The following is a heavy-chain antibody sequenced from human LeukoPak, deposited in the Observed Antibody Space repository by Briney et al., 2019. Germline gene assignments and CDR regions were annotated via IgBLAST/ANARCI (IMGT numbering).Heavy chain of an antibody. J-gene: IGHJ5*02. CDR1: GGSFSGYY. Sequence: SETLSLTCAVYGGSFSGYYWSWIRQPPGKGLEWIGEINHSGSTNYNPSLKSRVTISVDTSKNQFSLKLSSVTAADTAVYYCARGTRVALDTAMVLNWFDPWGQGTLVTVSS. V-gene: IGHV4-34*01. D-gene: IGHD5-18*01. CDR2: INHSGST. CDR3: ARGTRVALDTAMVLNWFDP.